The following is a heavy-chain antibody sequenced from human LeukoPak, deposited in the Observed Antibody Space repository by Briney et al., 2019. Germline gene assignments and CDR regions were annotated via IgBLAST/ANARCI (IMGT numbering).Heavy chain of an antibody. CDR1: GYTFTSYG. J-gene: IGHJ5*02. CDR3: ARLKRGIGAAGTSLRGWFDP. V-gene: IGHV1-18*01. CDR2: ISAYNGNT. Sequence: ASVKVSCKASGYTFTSYGISWVRQAPGQGLEWMGWISAYNGNTNYAQKLQSRVTMTTDTSTSTAYMELSSLRSEDTAVYYCARLKRGIGAAGTSLRGWFDPWGQGTLVTVSS. D-gene: IGHD6-13*01.